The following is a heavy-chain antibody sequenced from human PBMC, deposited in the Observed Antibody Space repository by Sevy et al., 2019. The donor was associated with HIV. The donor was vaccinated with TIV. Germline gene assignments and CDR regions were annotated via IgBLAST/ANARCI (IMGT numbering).Heavy chain of an antibody. Sequence: GESLKISCKGSGYSFTSYWIGWVRQMPGKGLEWMGIIYPGDSDTRYSPSFQGQVTISADKSISTAYLHWSSLKASDTAMYYCAGLSTASSSWYDYWGQGTLVTVSS. CDR3: AGLSTASSSWYDY. CDR1: GYSFTSYW. CDR2: IYPGDSDT. D-gene: IGHD6-13*01. V-gene: IGHV5-51*01. J-gene: IGHJ4*02.